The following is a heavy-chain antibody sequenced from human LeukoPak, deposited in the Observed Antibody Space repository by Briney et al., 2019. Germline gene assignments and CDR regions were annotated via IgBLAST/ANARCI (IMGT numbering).Heavy chain of an antibody. D-gene: IGHD3-3*01. CDR3: AKDREWLHDFNYFDY. Sequence: GGSLRLSCAASGFTFSSYAMSWVRQAPGKGLEWVSAISGSGGSTYYAGSVKGRFTISRDNSKNTLYLQMNSLRAEDTAVYYCAKDREWLHDFNYFDYWGQGTLVTVSS. V-gene: IGHV3-23*01. CDR1: GFTFSSYA. CDR2: ISGSGGST. J-gene: IGHJ4*02.